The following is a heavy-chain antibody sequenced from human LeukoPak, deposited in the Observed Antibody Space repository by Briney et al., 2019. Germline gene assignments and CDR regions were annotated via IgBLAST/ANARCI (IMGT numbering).Heavy chain of an antibody. CDR3: ARGSTAALPDY. CDR1: GGSISSYY. Sequence: SETLSLTCTVSGGSISSYYWSWIRQPPGKGLEWIGYIYYSGSTNYNPSLKSRVTISVDTSKNQFSLKLSSVTAADTAVYYCARGSTAALPDYWGQGTLVTVSS. J-gene: IGHJ4*02. CDR2: IYYSGST. V-gene: IGHV4-59*01. D-gene: IGHD6-6*01.